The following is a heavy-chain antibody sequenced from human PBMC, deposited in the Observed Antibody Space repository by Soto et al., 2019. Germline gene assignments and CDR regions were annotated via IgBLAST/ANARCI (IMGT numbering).Heavy chain of an antibody. J-gene: IGHJ4*02. V-gene: IGHV4-59*01. CDR1: GGSISSYY. Sequence: SETLSLTCTVSGGSISSYYWSWIRQPPGKGLEWIGYIYYSGSTNYNPSLKSRVTISVDTSKNQFSLKLSSVTAADTAVYYCARRMGKQMTTFDYWGQGTLVTVS. CDR3: ARRMGKQMTTFDY. D-gene: IGHD4-17*01. CDR2: IYYSGST.